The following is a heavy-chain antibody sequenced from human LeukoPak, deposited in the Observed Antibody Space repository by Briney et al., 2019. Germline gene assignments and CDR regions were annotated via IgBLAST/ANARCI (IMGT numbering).Heavy chain of an antibody. CDR3: AASGVDTAWLGY. J-gene: IGHJ4*02. Sequence: ASVKVSCKASGFTFTSSAMQWVRQARGQRLEWIGWIVVGSGNTNYAQKFQERVTITRDMSTSTAYMELSSLRSEDTAVYYCAASGVDTAWLGYWGQGTLVTVSS. CDR2: IVVGSGNT. V-gene: IGHV1-58*02. D-gene: IGHD5-18*01. CDR1: GFTFTSSA.